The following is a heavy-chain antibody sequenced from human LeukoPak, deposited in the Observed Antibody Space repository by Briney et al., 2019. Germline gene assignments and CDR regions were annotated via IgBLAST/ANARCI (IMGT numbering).Heavy chain of an antibody. V-gene: IGHV3-53*01. Sequence: GGSLRLSCAASGFTVSSNYMSWVRQAPGKGLEWVSVIYSGGSTYYADSVKGRFTISRDNSKNTLYLQMNSLRAEDTAVYYCARNPRYSGYDGIYYFDYWGQGTLVTVSS. J-gene: IGHJ4*02. D-gene: IGHD5-12*01. CDR2: IYSGGST. CDR1: GFTVSSNY. CDR3: ARNPRYSGYDGIYYFDY.